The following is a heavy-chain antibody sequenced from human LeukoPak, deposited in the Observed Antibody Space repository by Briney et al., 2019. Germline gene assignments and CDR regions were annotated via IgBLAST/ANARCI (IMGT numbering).Heavy chain of an antibody. J-gene: IGHJ4*02. CDR1: GYTFTGYY. CDR3: ARYCSSTSCYSDY. D-gene: IGHD2-2*01. V-gene: IGHV1-2*06. CDR2: INPISGGT. Sequence: ASVKVSCRASGYTFTGYYMHWVRQAPGQGLEYMGRINPISGGTVYAQKFQGRVTMTRDTSITTAYMELTRLTSDDTAVYYCARYCSSTSCYSDYWGQGTLVTVSS.